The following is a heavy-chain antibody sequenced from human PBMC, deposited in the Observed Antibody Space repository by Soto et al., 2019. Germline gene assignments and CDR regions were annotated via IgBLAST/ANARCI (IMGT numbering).Heavy chain of an antibody. CDR1: GFTFSSYV. CDR2: ISGSGSNT. V-gene: IGHV3-23*01. D-gene: IGHD3-10*01. J-gene: IGHJ6*02. Sequence: EVQLLESGGGLVQPGGSLRLSCAASGFTFSSYVMNWVRQAPGKGLEWVSGISGSGSNTYYADSVKGRFTISRDNSNATMCLQMTRLRAEDTAVYYCAHPFYSGASYSSIDVWGRGTTVTVSS. CDR3: AHPFYSGASYSSIDV.